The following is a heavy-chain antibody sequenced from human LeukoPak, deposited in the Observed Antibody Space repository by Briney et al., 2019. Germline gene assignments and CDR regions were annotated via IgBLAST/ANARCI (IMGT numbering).Heavy chain of an antibody. CDR2: IGGTNGNT. CDR3: SKDVIMFDY. V-gene: IGHV3-23*01. CDR1: GFIFSNYA. Sequence: GGSLRLSCAASGFIFSNYAMNWFRQAPGRGLEWVSTIGGTNGNTYYADSVRGRFTISGDNSRNSLYLQMNSLRAEDTAVYYCSKDVIMFDYWGQGTLVTVSS. D-gene: IGHD2/OR15-2a*01. J-gene: IGHJ4*02.